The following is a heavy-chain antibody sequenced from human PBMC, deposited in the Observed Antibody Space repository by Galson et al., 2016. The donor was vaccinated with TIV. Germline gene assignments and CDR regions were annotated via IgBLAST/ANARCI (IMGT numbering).Heavy chain of an antibody. D-gene: IGHD6-19*01. Sequence: SLRLSCAASGFIFSSFPMPWVRQVPGKGLEWVALILYDGTTKKYADSVKGRFTISRDNSKNTVYLQMNSLRPEDTAVYYCARDPTVAGYPFDYWGQGTPVTVSS. CDR1: GFIFSSFP. J-gene: IGHJ4*02. CDR3: ARDPTVAGYPFDY. V-gene: IGHV3-30-3*01. CDR2: ILYDGTTK.